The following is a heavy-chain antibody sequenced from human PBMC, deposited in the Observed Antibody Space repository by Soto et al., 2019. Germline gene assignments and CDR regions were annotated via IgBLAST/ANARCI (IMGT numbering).Heavy chain of an antibody. CDR2: IFYSGST. CDR1: GGSVNSYY. D-gene: IGHD2-21*02. CDR3: ARVFPSYCGGDCSYFDS. J-gene: IGHJ4*02. V-gene: IGHV4-59*02. Sequence: KPSETLSLTCTVSGGSVNSYYWSWIRQPPGKGLEWIGYIFYSGSTKSNPSLKSRVTMSVDMSKNQFSLRLNSVTAADTAVYYCARVFPSYCGGDCSYFDSWGQGTLVTVSS.